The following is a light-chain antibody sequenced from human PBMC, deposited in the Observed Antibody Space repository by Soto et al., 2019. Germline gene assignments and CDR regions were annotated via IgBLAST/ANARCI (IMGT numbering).Light chain of an antibody. V-gene: IGLV2-14*01. Sequence: QSALTQPASVSGSPGQSITISCTGTSSDVGRYNYVSWYQQNPGKAPKLMIYDVSRRPSGVSDRFSGSKSGNTASLTISGLQAEDEADYYCSSYTSSNTVVFGGGTKVTVL. CDR1: SSDVGRYNY. CDR3: SSYTSSNTVV. CDR2: DVS. J-gene: IGLJ2*01.